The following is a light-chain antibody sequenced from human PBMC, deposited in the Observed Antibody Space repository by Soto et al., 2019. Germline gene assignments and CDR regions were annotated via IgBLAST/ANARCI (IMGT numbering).Light chain of an antibody. CDR3: ASWDNSLNGVV. Sequence: QSVLTQPPSASGTPGQRVTISCSGSSSNIGSKDVNWYQQLPGTAPKLLMYNNNQRPSGVPDRFSGSTSGTSAFLAISGLHSEDQSVFYCASWDNSLNGVVFGGGTKLTVL. J-gene: IGLJ3*02. CDR1: SSNIGSKD. V-gene: IGLV1-44*01. CDR2: NNN.